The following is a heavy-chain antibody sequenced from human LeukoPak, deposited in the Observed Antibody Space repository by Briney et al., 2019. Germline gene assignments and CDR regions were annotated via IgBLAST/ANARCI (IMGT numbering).Heavy chain of an antibody. Sequence: PGGSLRLSCAASGFTFSSYAMHWVRQAPGKGLEWVAVISYDGSNKYYADSVKGRFTISRDNSKNTLYLQMNSLRAEDTAVYYCALPYYYDSSGYYPPEHWGQGTLVTVSS. V-gene: IGHV3-30-3*01. D-gene: IGHD3-22*01. J-gene: IGHJ1*01. CDR1: GFTFSSYA. CDR2: ISYDGSNK. CDR3: ALPYYYDSSGYYPPEH.